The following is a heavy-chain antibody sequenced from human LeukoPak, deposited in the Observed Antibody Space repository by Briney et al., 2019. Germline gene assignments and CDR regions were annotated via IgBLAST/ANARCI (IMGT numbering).Heavy chain of an antibody. J-gene: IGHJ6*03. CDR3: ARVLWFGESKKGYSYYIDV. V-gene: IGHV4-39*01. D-gene: IGHD3-10*01. Sequence: SETLSLTCTVSGDSISSGSYYWGWIRQPPGEGLEWIGSIYYSGDTYYNPSLESRVTISVDTSKNQFSLKLSSVTAADTAVYYCARVLWFGESKKGYSYYIDVWGKGTTVTVSS. CDR2: IYYSGDT. CDR1: GDSISSGSYY.